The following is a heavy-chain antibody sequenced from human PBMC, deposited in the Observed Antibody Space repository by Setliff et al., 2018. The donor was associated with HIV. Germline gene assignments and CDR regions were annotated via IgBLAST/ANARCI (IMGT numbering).Heavy chain of an antibody. D-gene: IGHD6-19*01. CDR1: GFTFGYYW. Sequence: GGSLRLSCAASGFTFGYYWMHWVRQTPGKGLEWVSVISSSGGRTYHADSVKGRFTISRDNSKNTLFLQMNSLRTEDTAVYYCAKNFYSSPWSPLDYWGQGTLVTVSS. V-gene: IGHV3-NL1*01. CDR2: ISSSGGRT. CDR3: AKNFYSSPWSPLDY. J-gene: IGHJ4*02.